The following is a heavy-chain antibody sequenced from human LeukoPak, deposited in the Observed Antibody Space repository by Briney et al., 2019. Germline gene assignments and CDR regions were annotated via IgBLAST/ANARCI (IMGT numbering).Heavy chain of an antibody. CDR2: INHSGST. J-gene: IGHJ6*03. CDR1: GGSFSGYY. V-gene: IGHV4-34*01. D-gene: IGHD6-19*01. Sequence: SETLSLTCAVYGGSFSGYYWSWIRQPPGKGLEWIGEINHSGSTNYNPSLKSRVTISVDTSKNQFSLKLSSVTAADTAVYYCARGLGAGRIKYYYYYMDVWGKGTTVTVSS. CDR3: ARGLGAGRIKYYYYYMDV.